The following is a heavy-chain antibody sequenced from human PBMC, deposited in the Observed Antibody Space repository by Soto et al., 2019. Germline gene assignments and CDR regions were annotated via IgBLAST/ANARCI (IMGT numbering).Heavy chain of an antibody. CDR1: GGTFSSYA. Sequence: QVQLVQSGAEVKKPGSSVKVSCTASGGTFSSYAISWVRQAPGQGLEWMGGIIPIFGTANYAQKFQGRVTITADESTSTAYMELSSLRSEDTAVYYCARKRGKVYSSSSGLIWSGYYYGMDVWGQGTTVTVSS. V-gene: IGHV1-69*01. CDR2: IIPIFGTA. D-gene: IGHD6-6*01. J-gene: IGHJ6*02. CDR3: ARKRGKVYSSSSGLIWSGYYYGMDV.